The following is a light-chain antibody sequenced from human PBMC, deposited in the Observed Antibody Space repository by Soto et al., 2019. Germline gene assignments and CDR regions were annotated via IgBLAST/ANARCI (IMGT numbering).Light chain of an antibody. CDR3: QKYNSWPLT. V-gene: IGKV3-15*01. J-gene: IGKJ4*01. CDR1: QSLNSD. CDR2: GAS. Sequence: DTVMTQSPATLSMSPGERATLSCRASQSLNSDLAWYQQKPGQAPRLLIYGASSRATGIPGRFSGSGSGTEFTLTISSLQSEDFAVYYCQKYNSWPLTFGGGTKVDI.